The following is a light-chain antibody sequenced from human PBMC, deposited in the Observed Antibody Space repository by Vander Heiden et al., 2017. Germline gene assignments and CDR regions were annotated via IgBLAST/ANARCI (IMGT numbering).Light chain of an antibody. CDR3: QQSDSTLGT. CDR2: AAS. CDR1: QSISSY. Sequence: DIQMTQSPSSRSASVGDRVTITCRASQSISSYLHWYQQKPGKAPKLLIYAASSLQSGVPSRFSGSGSATDFTLTISRLQPEDFAPYSCQQSDSTLGTFGHGTKVDIK. V-gene: IGKV1-39*01. J-gene: IGKJ3*01.